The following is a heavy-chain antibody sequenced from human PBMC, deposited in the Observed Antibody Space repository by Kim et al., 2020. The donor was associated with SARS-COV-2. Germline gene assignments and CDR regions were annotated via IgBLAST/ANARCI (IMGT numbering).Heavy chain of an antibody. D-gene: IGHD2-2*01. J-gene: IGHJ4*02. V-gene: IGHV5-51*01. CDR2: IYPGDSDT. Sequence: GESLKISCKGSGYSFTSYLIGWVRQMPGKGLEWMGIIYPGDSDTRYSPSFQGQVTISADKSISTAYLQWSSLKASDTAMYYCARLRDGCSSTSCYWGYWGQGTLVTVSS. CDR1: GYSFTSYL. CDR3: ARLRDGCSSTSCYWGY.